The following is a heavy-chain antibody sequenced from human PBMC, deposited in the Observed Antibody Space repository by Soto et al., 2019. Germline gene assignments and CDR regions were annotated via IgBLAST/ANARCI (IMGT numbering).Heavy chain of an antibody. V-gene: IGHV4-59*01. CDR1: GGSISSYY. D-gene: IGHD2-2*02. CDR3: ASVTRTCISTSCYRYYYGMDV. Sequence: TSETLSLTCTVSGGSISSYYWSWIRQPPGKGLEWIGYIYYSASTNYSPSLKSRVTISVDTSKNQFSLKLSSVTAADTAVYYCASVTRTCISTSCYRYYYGMDVWGQGTTVPSP. J-gene: IGHJ6*02. CDR2: IYYSAST.